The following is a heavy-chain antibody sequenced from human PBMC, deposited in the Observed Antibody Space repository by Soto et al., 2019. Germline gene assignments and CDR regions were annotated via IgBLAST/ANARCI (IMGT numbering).Heavy chain of an antibody. CDR2: ISNSSSTI. CDR3: ARDSPGRYCSSTSCPRMDV. Sequence: GGSMRLSCAAPGLTFSSYSMNWVRQAPGKGLEWVSYISNSSSTIYYADSVKGRFTISRDNAKNSLYLQMNSLRDEDTAVYYCARDSPGRYCSSTSCPRMDVWGQGTTVTVSS. D-gene: IGHD2-2*01. J-gene: IGHJ6*02. V-gene: IGHV3-48*02. CDR1: GLTFSSYS.